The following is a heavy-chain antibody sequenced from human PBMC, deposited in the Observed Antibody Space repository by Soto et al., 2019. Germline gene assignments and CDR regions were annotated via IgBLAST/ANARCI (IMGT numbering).Heavy chain of an antibody. V-gene: IGHV3-30-3*02. CDR1: GYTVSIDG. D-gene: IGHD2-2*01. J-gene: IGHJ6*02. Sequence: SGYTVSIDGSRIIRKTPGKGLEWVAVISYDGSNKYYADSVKGRFTISRDNSKNTLYLQMNSLRAEDTAVYYCACGLGYCSSTSCSPMAVWGQGTTVTVSS. CDR3: ACGLGYCSSTSCSPMAV. CDR2: ISYDGSNK.